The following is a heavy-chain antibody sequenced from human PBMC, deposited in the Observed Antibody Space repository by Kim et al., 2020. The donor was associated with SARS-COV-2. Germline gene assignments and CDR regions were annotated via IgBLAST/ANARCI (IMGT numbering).Heavy chain of an antibody. V-gene: IGHV1-46*01. CDR2: ST. CDR3: ARNSDSGFDY. Sequence: STSYAQKLQGRVTMTRDTSTSTVYMEVSSLTSEETGVYYCARNSDSGFDYWGQGTLVTVSS. D-gene: IGHD3-10*01. J-gene: IGHJ4*02.